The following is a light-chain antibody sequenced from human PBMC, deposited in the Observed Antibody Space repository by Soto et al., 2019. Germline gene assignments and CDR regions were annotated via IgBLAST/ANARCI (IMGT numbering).Light chain of an antibody. CDR3: QKYNIVPLA. CDR2: AAS. Sequence: DIQMTQSPSSLSAFVGDRVTITCRASQGISHYLAWYQQKPGKVPKLLIYAASTLQSGVPSRFSGSGSGTDFTLTISGLQPEDVATYFCQKYNIVPLAFGGGTKVEIK. J-gene: IGKJ4*01. CDR1: QGISHY. V-gene: IGKV1-27*01.